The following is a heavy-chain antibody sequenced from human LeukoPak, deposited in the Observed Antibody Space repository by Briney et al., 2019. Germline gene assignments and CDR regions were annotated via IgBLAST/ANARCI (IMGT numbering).Heavy chain of an antibody. D-gene: IGHD6-19*01. Sequence: SETLSLTCAVSGGPISSSNWWSWVRQPPGKGLEWIGEIYHSGSTNYNPSLKSRVTISVDKSKGQFSLKLSSVTAADTAVYYCARDSVAGTNDAFDIWGQGTVVTVSS. CDR2: IYHSGST. J-gene: IGHJ3*02. CDR1: GGPISSSNW. V-gene: IGHV4-4*02. CDR3: ARDSVAGTNDAFDI.